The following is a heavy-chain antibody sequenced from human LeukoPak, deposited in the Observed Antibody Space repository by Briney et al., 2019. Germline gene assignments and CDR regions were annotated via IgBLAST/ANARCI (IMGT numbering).Heavy chain of an antibody. J-gene: IGHJ4*02. CDR2: ISGSGGST. D-gene: IGHD1-7*01. CDR1: GFTFSSYA. Sequence: GGSLRLSCAASGFTFSSYAMSWVRQAPGKGPEWVSAISGSGGSTYYADSVKGRFTISRDNSKNTLYLQMNSLRAEDTAVYYCARLNWNYDWVDYWGQGTLVTVSS. V-gene: IGHV3-23*01. CDR3: ARLNWNYDWVDY.